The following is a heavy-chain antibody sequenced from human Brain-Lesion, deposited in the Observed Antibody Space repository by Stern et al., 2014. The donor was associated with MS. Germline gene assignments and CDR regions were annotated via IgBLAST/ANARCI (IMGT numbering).Heavy chain of an antibody. V-gene: IGHV4-31*03. CDR3: ARDWSGTSIHLAPAYGGHIRFDP. Sequence: LQLQESGPGLVKPSQTLSLTCTVSGDSITSGGYYWSWIRQHPGRGLEWIGYIYYSGGTFYNPSLKSRVTISLDTSQNQFSLRLSSVTAADTAIYYCARDWSGTSIHLAPAYGGHIRFDPWGQGILVTVSS. J-gene: IGHJ5*02. D-gene: IGHD5-18*01. CDR1: GDSITSGGYY. CDR2: IYYSGGT.